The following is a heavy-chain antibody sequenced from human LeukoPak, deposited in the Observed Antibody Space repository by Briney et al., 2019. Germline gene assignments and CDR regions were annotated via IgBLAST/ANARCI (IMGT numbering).Heavy chain of an antibody. Sequence: GGSLRLSCAASGFTFSSYAMHWVRQAPGKGLEWVAVIPYDGSNKYYADSVKGRFTISRDNSKNTLYLQMNSLRAEDTAVYYCARRFSSSTLDYWGQGTLVTVSS. J-gene: IGHJ4*02. CDR3: ARRFSSSTLDY. V-gene: IGHV3-30*04. CDR1: GFTFSSYA. CDR2: IPYDGSNK. D-gene: IGHD6-6*01.